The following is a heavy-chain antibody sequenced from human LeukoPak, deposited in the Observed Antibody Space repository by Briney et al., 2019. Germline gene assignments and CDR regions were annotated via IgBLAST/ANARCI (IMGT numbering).Heavy chain of an antibody. V-gene: IGHV3-21*01. Sequence: GGSLRLSCAASGFTFSSYSMNWVRQAPGKGLEWVSSISSSSSYIYYADSVKGRFTISRDNAKNSLYLQMNSLRAEDTAVYYCARHQRFLYAMDVWGQGTTVTVSS. CDR3: ARHQRFLYAMDV. CDR1: GFTFSSYS. J-gene: IGHJ6*02. D-gene: IGHD3-3*01. CDR2: ISSSSSYI.